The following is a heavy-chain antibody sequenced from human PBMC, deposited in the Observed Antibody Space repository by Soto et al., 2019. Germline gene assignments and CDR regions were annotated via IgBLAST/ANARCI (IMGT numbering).Heavy chain of an antibody. CDR1: GGSISSSSYY. Sequence: QLQLQESGPGLVKPSETLSLTCTVSGGSISSSSYYWGWIRQPPGKGLEWFGSLYYSGRTYYNRSLKSRVTIPVDTSKNQFSLKLSSVTAADTAVYYCARHGDVVVPDAHYFDYWGQGTLVTVSS. J-gene: IGHJ4*02. CDR3: ARHGDVVVPDAHYFDY. V-gene: IGHV4-39*01. CDR2: LYYSGRT. D-gene: IGHD2-2*01.